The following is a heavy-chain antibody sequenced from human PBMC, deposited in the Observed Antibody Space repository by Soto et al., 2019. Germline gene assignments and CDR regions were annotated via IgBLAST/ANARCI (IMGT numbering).Heavy chain of an antibody. V-gene: IGHV4-31*03. J-gene: IGHJ5*02. Sequence: QVQLQESGPGLVKPSQTLSLTCTVSGGSISSGGYYWSWIRQHPGKGLEWIGYIYYSGSTYYNPSLKSRVTISVDTSKNQFSLKLSSVTATDTAVYYCARVVDTAMVPWFDPWGQGTLVTVSS. D-gene: IGHD5-18*01. CDR1: GGSISSGGYY. CDR3: ARVVDTAMVPWFDP. CDR2: IYYSGST.